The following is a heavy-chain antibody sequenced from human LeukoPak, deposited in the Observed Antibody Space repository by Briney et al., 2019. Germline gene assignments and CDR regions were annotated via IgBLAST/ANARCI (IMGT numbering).Heavy chain of an antibody. CDR2: INPSGGST. D-gene: IGHD4-23*01. CDR1: GYTFTSYY. CDR3: ASFDGGVY. V-gene: IGHV1-46*01. Sequence: GASVKVSCKASGYTFTSYYMHWVRQAPGQGLEWMGIINPSGGSTNYAQKFQGRVTITADKSTSTAYMELSSLRSEDTAVYYCASFDGGVYWGQGTLVTVSS. J-gene: IGHJ4*02.